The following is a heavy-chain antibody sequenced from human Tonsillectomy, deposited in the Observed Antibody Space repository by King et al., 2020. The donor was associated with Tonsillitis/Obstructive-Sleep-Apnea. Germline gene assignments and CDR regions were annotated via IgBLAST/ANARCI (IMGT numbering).Heavy chain of an antibody. Sequence: VQLVESGGGLVQPGGSLRLSCVASGFLFNKYWMSWVRQAPGKGLEWVANIKHVVSDKYYLDFVKGRLTISRDNAKNSLYLQMNSLRAEDTAVYYCVGYSSSFGWLDPWGQGALVTVSS. CDR2: IKHVVSDK. J-gene: IGHJ5*02. V-gene: IGHV3-7*04. CDR1: GFLFNKYW. CDR3: VGYSSSFGWLDP. D-gene: IGHD3-22*01.